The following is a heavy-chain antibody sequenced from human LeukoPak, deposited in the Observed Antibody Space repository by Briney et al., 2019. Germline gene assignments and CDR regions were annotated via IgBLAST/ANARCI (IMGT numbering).Heavy chain of an antibody. CDR1: GFTFGDYA. D-gene: IGHD6-13*01. CDR2: ISNDASDK. Sequence: GGSLRLSCTASGFTFGDYAMSWFRQAPGKGLEWVASISNDASDKFYADSVKGRFTISRDNSGNTLYLQMNSLGAEDTAVYYCAREGGAAAGTGFDCWGQGTLVTVSS. V-gene: IGHV3-30*01. CDR3: AREGGAAAGTGFDC. J-gene: IGHJ4*02.